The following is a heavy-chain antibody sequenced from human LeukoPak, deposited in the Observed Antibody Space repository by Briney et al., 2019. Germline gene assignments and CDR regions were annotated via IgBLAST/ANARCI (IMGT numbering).Heavy chain of an antibody. CDR1: GGSFSGYY. V-gene: IGHV4-34*01. J-gene: IGHJ4*02. Sequence: PSETLSLTCAVYGGSFSGYYWSWIRQPPGKGLEWIGEINHSGSTNYNPSLKSRVTIPVDTSKNQFSLKLSSVTAADTAVYYCARVRLLTLREWGQGTLVTVSS. CDR2: INHSGST. CDR3: ARVRLLTLRE. D-gene: IGHD2-8*01.